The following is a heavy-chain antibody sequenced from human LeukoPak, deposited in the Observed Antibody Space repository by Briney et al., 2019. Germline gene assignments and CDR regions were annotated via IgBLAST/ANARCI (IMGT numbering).Heavy chain of an antibody. CDR1: GFTFSSYA. D-gene: IGHD1-26*01. V-gene: IGHV3-30*04. CDR2: ISYDGSNK. CDR3: ATSGSYADNYFDY. J-gene: IGHJ4*02. Sequence: GGSLRLSCAASGFTFSSYAMHWVRQAPGKGLEWVAVISYDGSNKYYADSVKGRFTISRDNSKNTLYLQMNSLRAEDTAVYYCATSGSYADNYFDYWGRGTLVTVSS.